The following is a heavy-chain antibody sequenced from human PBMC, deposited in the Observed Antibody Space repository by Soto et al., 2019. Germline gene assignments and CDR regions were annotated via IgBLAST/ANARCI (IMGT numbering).Heavy chain of an antibody. Sequence: GVLRVSCAASGFTFSSYGMHWVRQAPGKGLEWVAVISYDGSNKYYADSVKGRFTISRDSSKNTLYLQMDSLRAEDTAVYYCAKDRDAAVVTPYYCFDYWGLGTLVTVSS. CDR2: ISYDGSNK. J-gene: IGHJ4*02. CDR1: GFTFSSYG. CDR3: AKDRDAAVVTPYYCFDY. V-gene: IGHV3-30*18. D-gene: IGHD5-18*01.